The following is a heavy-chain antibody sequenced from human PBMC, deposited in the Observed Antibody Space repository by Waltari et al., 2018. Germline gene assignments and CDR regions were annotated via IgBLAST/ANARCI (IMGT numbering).Heavy chain of an antibody. Sequence: QLQLQESGPGLVKPSESQSLTCTVPGGSICSSSYYWGWIRQPPAKRLEWIGSIYYSGSTYYNPSLKSRVTISVDTSKNQFSLKLSSVTAADTAVYYCARDSTVTTFPLDYWGQGTLVTVSS. CDR1: GGSICSSSYY. D-gene: IGHD4-17*01. CDR2: IYYSGST. V-gene: IGHV4-39*07. CDR3: ARDSTVTTFPLDY. J-gene: IGHJ4*02.